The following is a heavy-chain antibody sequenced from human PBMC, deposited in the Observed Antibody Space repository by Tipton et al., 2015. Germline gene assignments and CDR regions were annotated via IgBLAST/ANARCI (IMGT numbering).Heavy chain of an antibody. CDR1: GGSITSSTYY. J-gene: IGHJ6*02. CDR2: FFYSGST. CDR3: ARDFTPYQYYAMDV. V-gene: IGHV4-39*02. Sequence: LRLSCTVSGGSITSSTYYWGWIRQPPGKGLEWIGSFFYSGSTYYNPSLKSRVTISADTSKNQFSLKVTSVTAADTAVYYCARDFTPYQYYAMDVWGQGTTVTVSS.